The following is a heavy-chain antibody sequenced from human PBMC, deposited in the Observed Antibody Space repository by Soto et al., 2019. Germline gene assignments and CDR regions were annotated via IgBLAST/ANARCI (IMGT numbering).Heavy chain of an antibody. V-gene: IGHV1-8*01. CDR3: ARVAEGFMAFDI. CDR2: MNPNSGNT. Sequence: APVKVSCKASGYTFTSYDINWVRQATGQGLEWMGWMNPNSGNTGYAQKFQGRVTMTRNTSISTAYMELSSLRSEDTAVYYCARVAEGFMAFDIWGQGTMVTVSS. D-gene: IGHD3-10*01. J-gene: IGHJ3*02. CDR1: GYTFTSYD.